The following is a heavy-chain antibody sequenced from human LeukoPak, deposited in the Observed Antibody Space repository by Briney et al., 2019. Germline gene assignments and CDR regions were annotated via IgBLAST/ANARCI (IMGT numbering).Heavy chain of an antibody. D-gene: IGHD3-9*01. J-gene: IGHJ4*02. CDR2: IYYSGST. CDR1: GFTISSYY. V-gene: IGHV4-59*01. CDR3: ARGGDILTGYYLIGGLFDY. Sequence: SETLSLTCTGSGFTISSYYWSWIRQPPGKGLEWSGYIYYSGSTNYNPSLKSRVTISVDTSKNQFSLKLSSVTAADTAVYYCARGGDILTGYYLIGGLFDYWGQGTLVTVSS.